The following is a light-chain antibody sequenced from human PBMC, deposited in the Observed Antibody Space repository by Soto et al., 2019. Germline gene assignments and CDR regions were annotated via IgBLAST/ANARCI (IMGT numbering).Light chain of an antibody. Sequence: EIVLTQSPATLSSSPGERATLSCRASQSVSTFLAWYQQKAGQAPRLVIYDASKRATGIPARFSGSGSGTDFTLTISSLEPEDFAVYYCQQRSSWPLTFGGGTKVEIK. CDR3: QQRSSWPLT. J-gene: IGKJ4*01. CDR1: QSVSTF. CDR2: DAS. V-gene: IGKV3-11*01.